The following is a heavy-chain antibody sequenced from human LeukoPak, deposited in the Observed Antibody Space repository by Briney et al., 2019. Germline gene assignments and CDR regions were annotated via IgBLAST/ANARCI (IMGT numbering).Heavy chain of an antibody. CDR3: ARSSDYQGSKRALGHY. J-gene: IGHJ4*02. CDR1: GGSFSGYY. CDR2: INHGGNT. Sequence: SDTLSLTCVVYGGSFSGYYWNWIRQPPGKGLEWIGEINHGGNTNYNPSLKSRVTISVDTSKNQFSLKLGSVAAADTAVYYCARSSDYQGSKRALGHYWGQGTLVTVSS. D-gene: IGHD3-10*01. V-gene: IGHV4-34*01.